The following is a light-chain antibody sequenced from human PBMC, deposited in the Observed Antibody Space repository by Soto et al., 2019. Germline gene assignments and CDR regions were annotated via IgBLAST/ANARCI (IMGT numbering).Light chain of an antibody. J-gene: IGKJ4*01. CDR3: QHSYSTPPT. CDR1: QGISSY. V-gene: IGKV1-39*01. CDR2: AXX. Sequence: DIQMTQSPFSVSASVGDRVTITCRASQGISSYLNWXQKPRGXXTKXXXXAXXSLQSXLNSRFSGSGSGPDFTITICSMQHEESATYYCQHSYSTPPTFGGGPKVDLK.